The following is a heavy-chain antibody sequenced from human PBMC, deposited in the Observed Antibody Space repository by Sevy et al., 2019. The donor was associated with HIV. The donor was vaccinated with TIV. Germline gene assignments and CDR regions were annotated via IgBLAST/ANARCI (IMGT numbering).Heavy chain of an antibody. Sequence: SETLSLTCTLSGGSLSSYYWSWIRQPPGKGLEYIGYVHYTGRTDYNPSLTSRVTMSLDTSKTHFSLTLNSVTAADTAVYYCARDYYMNPGNLQHWGQGALVTVSS. J-gene: IGHJ1*01. V-gene: IGHV4-59*13. CDR1: GGSLSSYY. CDR3: ARDYYMNPGNLQH. D-gene: IGHD3-22*01. CDR2: VHYTGRT.